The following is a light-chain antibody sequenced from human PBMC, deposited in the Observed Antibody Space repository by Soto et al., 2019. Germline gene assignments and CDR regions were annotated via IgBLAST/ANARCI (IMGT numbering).Light chain of an antibody. Sequence: DIQMTQSPSSLSASVGDRVTITCRASQTISSYLNWYQQSPGEAPKLLIYAASSLQSGVPSRFSGSGSGTDFTLTISSLQPEDFATYYCQQSSNIPYTFGQGTKLEIK. CDR2: AAS. CDR1: QTISSY. CDR3: QQSSNIPYT. J-gene: IGKJ2*01. V-gene: IGKV1-39*01.